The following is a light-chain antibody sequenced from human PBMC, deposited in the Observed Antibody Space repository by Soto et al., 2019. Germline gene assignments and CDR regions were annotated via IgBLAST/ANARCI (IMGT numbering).Light chain of an antibody. Sequence: EIVLTQSPGTLSLSPGERATLSCRASQSVSSSYLAWYQQKPGQAPRLLIYGASSRATGIPDRFSGSGSGTDFTLTISRLEPEAFAVYDCQQYGSSPLLTFGGGTKVEIK. J-gene: IGKJ4*01. CDR3: QQYGSSPLLT. CDR2: GAS. V-gene: IGKV3-20*01. CDR1: QSVSSSY.